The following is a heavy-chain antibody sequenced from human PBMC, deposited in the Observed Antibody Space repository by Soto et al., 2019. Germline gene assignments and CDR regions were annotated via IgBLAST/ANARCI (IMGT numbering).Heavy chain of an antibody. CDR1: GYTFSNYG. J-gene: IGHJ3*01. Sequence: QVHLVQSGGEVKKPGASVKISCKTSGYTFSNYGITWERQAPGQGLEWVVWVNGDSVNTKYAQNMEGRVTMTTDASTATADMELRNLRSDDTATYYCARGTGLNDGSDLWGQGTVVSVSS. CDR2: VNGDSVNT. V-gene: IGHV1-18*01. CDR3: ARGTGLNDGSDL.